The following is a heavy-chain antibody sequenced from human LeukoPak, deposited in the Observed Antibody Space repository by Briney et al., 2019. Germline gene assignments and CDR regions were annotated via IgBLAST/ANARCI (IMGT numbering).Heavy chain of an antibody. D-gene: IGHD3-9*01. Sequence: GGSLRLSCAASGLTLSSNSMNWVRQAPGKGLEWVSYISSDSTTIYYADSVKGRFTISRDNAKNSLYLQMNSLRAEDTAVYYCARDDILTGPHWGQGSLVTVSS. V-gene: IGHV3-48*01. CDR3: ARDDILTGPH. CDR2: ISSDSTTI. CDR1: GLTLSSNS. J-gene: IGHJ4*02.